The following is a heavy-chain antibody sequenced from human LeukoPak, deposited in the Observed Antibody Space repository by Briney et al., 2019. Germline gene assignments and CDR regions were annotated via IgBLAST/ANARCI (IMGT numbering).Heavy chain of an antibody. CDR1: GFTFSSYG. V-gene: IGHV3-30*02. Sequence: GGSLRLSCAASGFTFSSYGMHWVREAPGKGLEWVAFIRYDGSNKYYADSVKGRFTISRDNSENTVYLQMNSLRADDTAVYYCANNWNMDCWGQGTLVTVSS. CDR3: ANNWNMDC. CDR2: IRYDGSNK. D-gene: IGHD1-1*01. J-gene: IGHJ4*02.